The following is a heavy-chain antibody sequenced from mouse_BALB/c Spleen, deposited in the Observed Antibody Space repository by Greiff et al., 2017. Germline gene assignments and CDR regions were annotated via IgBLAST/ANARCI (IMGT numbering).Heavy chain of an antibody. V-gene: IGHV2-9*02. CDR3: ARNSLLGRDYAMDY. CDR2: IWAGGST. CDR1: GFSLTSYG. Sequence: VQLQQSGPGLVAPSQSLSITCTVSGFSLTSYGVHWVRQPPGKGLEWLGVIWAGGSTNYNSALMSRLSISKDNSKSQVFLKMNSLQADDTAIYYCARNSLLGRDYAMDYWGQGTSVTVSS. J-gene: IGHJ4*01. D-gene: IGHD4-1*01.